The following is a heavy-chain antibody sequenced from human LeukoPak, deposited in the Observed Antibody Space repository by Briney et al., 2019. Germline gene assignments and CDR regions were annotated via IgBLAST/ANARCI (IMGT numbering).Heavy chain of an antibody. D-gene: IGHD1-7*01. Sequence: GGSLRLSCATSGFTFSKYWMNWVRQDPGKRLEWVANIKPDGSGKYYADSVKGRFTISRDNTKNSLSLQMNSLRAEDAAVYHCASENFGNWGQGTLVTVSS. J-gene: IGHJ4*02. CDR3: ASENFGN. V-gene: IGHV3-7*05. CDR1: GFTFSKYW. CDR2: IKPDGSGK.